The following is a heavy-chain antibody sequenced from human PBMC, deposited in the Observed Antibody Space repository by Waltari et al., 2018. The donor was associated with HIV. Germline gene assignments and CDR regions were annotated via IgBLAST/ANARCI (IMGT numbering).Heavy chain of an antibody. V-gene: IGHV1-2*02. Sequence: QVQLVQSGAEVKKPGASVKVSCKASGYTFTGYYMHWVRQAPGQGLEWMGWINPNRGGTSYAQKCQGRVTMTRDTSISTDYMELSRLRADDTAVYYCARPRIAVAGVRAFDIWGQGTRVTVSS. CDR2: INPNRGGT. D-gene: IGHD6-19*01. J-gene: IGHJ3*02. CDR3: ARPRIAVAGVRAFDI. CDR1: GYTFTGYY.